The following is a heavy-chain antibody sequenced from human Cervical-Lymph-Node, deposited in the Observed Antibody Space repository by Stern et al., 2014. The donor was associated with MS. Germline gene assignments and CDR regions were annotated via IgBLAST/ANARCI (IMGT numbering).Heavy chain of an antibody. D-gene: IGHD1-26*01. CDR1: GYTFTAYF. CDR2: ISPKTGSA. CDR3: ARDRGSYSDY. Sequence: QMQLVQSGAEVERPGASVKVSCQASGYTFTAYFFPWVRQAPGQGLEWMGWISPKTGSATYAQKFQDRVTMTRDTSINTGYMEVSSLRSDDTAVYYCARDRGSYSDYWGQGTLVAVSS. V-gene: IGHV1-2*02. J-gene: IGHJ4*02.